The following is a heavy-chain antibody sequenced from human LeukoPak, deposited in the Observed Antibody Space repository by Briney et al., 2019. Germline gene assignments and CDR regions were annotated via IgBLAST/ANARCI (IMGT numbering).Heavy chain of an antibody. CDR3: ANLQITYSSGWYPWYDVPDAFDI. Sequence: PGGSLRLSCAASGFTFSSYAMSWVRQAPGNGLEWVANIKQDGSEKYYVDSVKGRFTISRDNAKNSLYLQMNSLRAEDTAVYYCANLQITYSSGWYPWYDVPDAFDIWGQGTMVTVSS. J-gene: IGHJ3*02. D-gene: IGHD6-19*01. CDR2: IKQDGSEK. V-gene: IGHV3-7*01. CDR1: GFTFSSYA.